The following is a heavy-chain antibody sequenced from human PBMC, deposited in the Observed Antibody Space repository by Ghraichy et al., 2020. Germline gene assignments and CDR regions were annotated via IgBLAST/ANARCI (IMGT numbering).Heavy chain of an antibody. J-gene: IGHJ3*01. D-gene: IGHD7-27*01. V-gene: IGHV4-39*01. CDR1: GASLSTRGYY. Sequence: SETLSLTCTVSGASLSTRGYYWGWVRQPPGQGLQYIASVSNSGTSYENPALESRVRVSVDTSKNQFSLRLTSVTATDSATYYCVRHVFSLGITYAFQFWGRGTTVTVYS. CDR2: VSNSGTS. CDR3: VRHVFSLGITYAFQF.